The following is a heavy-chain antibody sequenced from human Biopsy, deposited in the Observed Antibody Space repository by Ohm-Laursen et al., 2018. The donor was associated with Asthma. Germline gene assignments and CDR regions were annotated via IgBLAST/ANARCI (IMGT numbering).Heavy chain of an antibody. CDR2: INAGNGNT. CDR3: ARTYYDFLTGQVKDVFGV. CDR1: GCNFISFA. Sequence: ASVKVSCKASGCNFISFAIHWVRQAPGQRLEWMGWINAGNGNTKYSQKFQGRVTITRGTSASAAYMELRSLRSEDTATYYCARTYYDFLTGQVKDVFGVWGQGTMVTVSS. D-gene: IGHD3-9*01. J-gene: IGHJ3*01. V-gene: IGHV1-3*01.